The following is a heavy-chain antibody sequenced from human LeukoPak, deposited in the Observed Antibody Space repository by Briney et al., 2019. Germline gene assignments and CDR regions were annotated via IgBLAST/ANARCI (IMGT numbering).Heavy chain of an antibody. CDR1: GYTFTSYG. CDR3: ARVMFTFGDPMGDGFDI. V-gene: IGHV1-18*04. D-gene: IGHD3-16*01. J-gene: IGHJ3*02. Sequence: ASVKVSCKAPGYTFTSYGISWVRQAPGQGLEWMGWISAYNGNTNYAQKLQGRVTMTTDTSTSTAYMELRSLRSDDTAVYYCARVMFTFGDPMGDGFDIWGQGTMVTVSS. CDR2: ISAYNGNT.